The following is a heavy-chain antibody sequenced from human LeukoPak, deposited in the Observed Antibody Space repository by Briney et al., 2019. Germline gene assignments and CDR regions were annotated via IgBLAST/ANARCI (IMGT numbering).Heavy chain of an antibody. J-gene: IGHJ4*02. V-gene: IGHV3-15*01. Sequence: GGPLRLSCAGSGFTFSNAWMSWVRQAPGKGLEWVGRIKSEPDGGTTDYAAPVKGKFTISRDDSKNTLYLQMNSLRAEDTAVYYCARDLRGYYYGSGSSDYWGQGTLVTVSS. CDR2: IKSEPDGGTT. D-gene: IGHD3-10*01. CDR3: ARDLRGYYYGSGSSDY. CDR1: GFTFSNAW.